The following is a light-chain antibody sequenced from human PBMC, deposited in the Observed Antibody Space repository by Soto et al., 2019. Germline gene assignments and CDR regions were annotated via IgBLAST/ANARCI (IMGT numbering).Light chain of an antibody. V-gene: IGKV3-20*01. CDR1: QSVSSSY. CDR2: GAS. Sequence: EIVLTQSPGTLSLSPGESATLSCRASQSVSSSYLAWYQQKPGQAPRLLIYGASSRATGIPDRFSGSGSGTDFTLTISRLEAEDFAVYYCQQYGSSPRTFGGGTKVEIK. J-gene: IGKJ4*01. CDR3: QQYGSSPRT.